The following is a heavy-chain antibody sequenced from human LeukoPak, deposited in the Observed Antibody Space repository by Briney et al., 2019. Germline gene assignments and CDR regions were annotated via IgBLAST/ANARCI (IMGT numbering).Heavy chain of an antibody. Sequence: PGGSLRLSCAASGFTFSSYSMNWVRQAPGKGLEWVSSISSSSSYIYYADSVKGRFTISRDNAKNSLYLQMNSLRAEDTAVYYCARGVDASVVVVAATPFDYWGQGTLVTVSS. V-gene: IGHV3-21*01. CDR3: ARGVDASVVVVAATPFDY. D-gene: IGHD2-15*01. J-gene: IGHJ4*02. CDR2: ISSSSSYI. CDR1: GFTFSSYS.